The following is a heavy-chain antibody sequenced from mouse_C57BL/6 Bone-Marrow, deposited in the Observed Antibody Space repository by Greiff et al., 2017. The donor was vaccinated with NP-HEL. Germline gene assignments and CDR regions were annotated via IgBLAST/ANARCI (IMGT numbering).Heavy chain of an antibody. Sequence: ESGPGLVKPSQSLSLTCSVTGYSITSGYYWNWIRQFPGNKLEWMGYISYDGSNNYNPSLKNRISITRDTSKNKFFLKLNSVTTEDTATYYCARGYYTGFAYWGQGTLVTVSA. CDR2: ISYDGSN. V-gene: IGHV3-6*01. CDR3: ARGYYTGFAY. D-gene: IGHD1-1*01. J-gene: IGHJ3*01. CDR1: GYSITSGYY.